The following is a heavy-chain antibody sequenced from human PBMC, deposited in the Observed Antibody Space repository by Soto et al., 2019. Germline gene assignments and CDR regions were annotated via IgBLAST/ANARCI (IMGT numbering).Heavy chain of an antibody. J-gene: IGHJ6*03. D-gene: IGHD6-6*01. CDR2: IYYSGST. CDR3: ARVFVKSIAARPYYYYYMDV. CDR1: GGSISSYY. Sequence: SETLSLTCTVSGGSISSYYWSWIRQPPGKGLEWIGYIYYSGSTNYNPSLKSRVTISVDTSKNQFSLKLSSVTAADTAVYYCARVFVKSIAARPYYYYYMDVWGKGTTVTGSS. V-gene: IGHV4-59*08.